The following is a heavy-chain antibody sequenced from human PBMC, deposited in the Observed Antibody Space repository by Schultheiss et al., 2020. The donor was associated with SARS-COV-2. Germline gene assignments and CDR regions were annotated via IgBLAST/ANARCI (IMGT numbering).Heavy chain of an antibody. V-gene: IGHV3-23*01. CDR1: GFIFNNYA. CDR3: AKDPSDILTGYYI. D-gene: IGHD3-9*01. Sequence: GGSLRLSCAVSGFIFNNYAMSWVRQAPGQGLEWVSAISGSGSTYYADSVKGRFTISRDNSKNSLYLQMNSLRTEDTAVYYCAKDPSDILTGYYIWGQGTLVTVSS. CDR2: ISGSGST. J-gene: IGHJ4*02.